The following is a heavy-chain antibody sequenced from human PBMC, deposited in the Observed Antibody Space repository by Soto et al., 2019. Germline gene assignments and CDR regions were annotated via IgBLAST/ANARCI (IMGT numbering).Heavy chain of an antibody. CDR1: GDSVSSNSVT. J-gene: IGHJ4*02. CDR3: ARGYSYYDSSGYYFDY. Sequence: PSQTLSLTCAISGDSVSSNSVTWNWIRQSPSRGLEWLGRTYYRSKWYTDYAVSVKSRITINPDTSKNQFSLQLNSVTPEDTAVYYFARGYSYYDSSGYYFDYWGQGTPVTVSS. CDR2: TYYRSKWYT. V-gene: IGHV6-1*01. D-gene: IGHD3-22*01.